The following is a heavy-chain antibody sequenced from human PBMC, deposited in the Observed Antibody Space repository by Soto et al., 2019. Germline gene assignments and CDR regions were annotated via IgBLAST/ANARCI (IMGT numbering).Heavy chain of an antibody. CDR1: GYTFTSYA. V-gene: IGHV1-3*01. CDR3: AREGIRSFTDFWTDRHAEHRVYFEY. CDR2: INAGNGNT. Sequence: ASVKVSCKASGYTFTSYAMHWVRQAPGQRLEWMGWINAGNGNTKYSQKFQGRVTITRDTSASTAYMELSSLRSEDTAVYYCAREGIRSFTDFWTDRHAEHRVYFEYHGQRSLDSGSS. D-gene: IGHD3-3*01. J-gene: IGHJ4*01.